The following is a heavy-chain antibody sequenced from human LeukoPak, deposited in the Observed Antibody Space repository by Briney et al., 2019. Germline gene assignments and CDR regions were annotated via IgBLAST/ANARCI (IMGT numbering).Heavy chain of an antibody. Sequence: QPGRSVRLSCAASGFTFSSYGMHWVRQAPGKGLEWVAVISYDGSNKYYADSVKGRFTISRDNSKNTLYLQMNSLRAEDTAVYYCAKLLWFGEFFDYWGQGTLVTVSS. V-gene: IGHV3-30*18. CDR3: AKLLWFGEFFDY. CDR2: ISYDGSNK. CDR1: GFTFSSYG. J-gene: IGHJ4*02. D-gene: IGHD3-10*01.